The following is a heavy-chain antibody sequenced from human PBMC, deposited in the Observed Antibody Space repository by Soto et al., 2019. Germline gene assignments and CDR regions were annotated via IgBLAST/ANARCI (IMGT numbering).Heavy chain of an antibody. CDR2: VHYSGRT. D-gene: IGHD6-13*01. CDR3: ARRLSYGVAGAGTLFEF. V-gene: IGHV4-39*01. CDR1: DGSSSTIGYS. J-gene: IGHJ4*02. Sequence: SETLSLTCTVSDGSSSTIGYSWGWLRQPPGKGLEWIGRVHYSGRTSYSPSLRRRVTISVDTPKSQFSLKLSSVTAADTAVYYCARRLSYGVAGAGTLFEFWGQGTLVTVSS.